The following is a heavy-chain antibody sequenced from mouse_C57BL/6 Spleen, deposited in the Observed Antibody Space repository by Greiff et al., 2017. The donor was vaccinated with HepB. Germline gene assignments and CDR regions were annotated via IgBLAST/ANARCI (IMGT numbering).Heavy chain of an antibody. CDR1: GYTFTSYW. Sequence: QVQLQQPGTELVKPGASVKLSCKASGYTFTSYWMHWVKQRPGQGLEWIGNINPSNGGTNYNEKFKSKATLTVDKSSSTAYMQLSSLTSEDSAVYYCSITTVVARYWYFDVWGTGTTVTVSS. CDR2: INPSNGGT. V-gene: IGHV1-53*01. J-gene: IGHJ1*03. D-gene: IGHD1-1*01. CDR3: SITTVVARYWYFDV.